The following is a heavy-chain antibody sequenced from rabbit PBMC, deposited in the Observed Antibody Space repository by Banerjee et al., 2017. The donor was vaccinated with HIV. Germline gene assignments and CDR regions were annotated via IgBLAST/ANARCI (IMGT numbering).Heavy chain of an antibody. CDR3: AREPFYSGSSYYTPYFNL. Sequence: QSLEESGGDLVKPGASLTLTCTASGFSFSSSYYMCWVRQAPGKGLEWIGCIVTGSGSTYYANWAKGRFTISKASSTTVTLQMTSLTAADTATYFCAREPFYSGSSYYTPYFNLWGQGTLVTVS. D-gene: IGHD8-1*01. CDR2: IVTGSGST. J-gene: IGHJ4*01. V-gene: IGHV1S40*01. CDR1: GFSFSSSYY.